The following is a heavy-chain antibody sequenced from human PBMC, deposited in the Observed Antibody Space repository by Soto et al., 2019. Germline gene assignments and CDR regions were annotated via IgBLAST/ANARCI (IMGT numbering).Heavy chain of an antibody. V-gene: IGHV4-59*08. CDR2: IYYSGST. Sequence: PSETLCVTYTVSGGTISSYDWSWIRQPPGKGLEWIGYIYYSGSTNYNPSLKSRVTISVDTSKNQFSLKLSSVTAADTAVYYCASSAVAGTFDYWGQGTLVTVSS. CDR1: GGTISSYD. J-gene: IGHJ4*02. D-gene: IGHD6-19*01. CDR3: ASSAVAGTFDY.